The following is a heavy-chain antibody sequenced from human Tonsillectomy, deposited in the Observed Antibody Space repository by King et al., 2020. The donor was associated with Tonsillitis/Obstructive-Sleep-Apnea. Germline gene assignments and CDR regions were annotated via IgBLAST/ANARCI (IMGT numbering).Heavy chain of an antibody. D-gene: IGHD3-3*01. V-gene: IGHV1-69*09. J-gene: IGHJ6*03. CDR1: GGTFSSYG. CDR3: ARGGISGYYSDDFYYMDI. CDR2: IIPILDIA. Sequence: QLVQSGAEVKKPGSSVKVSCKASGGTFSSYGFSWVRQAPGQGLEWMGMIIPILDIANYAQRFQGRVTITADKSTSNAYMELSSLSSEDTAVYYCARGGISGYYSDDFYYMDIWGKGTTVTVSS.